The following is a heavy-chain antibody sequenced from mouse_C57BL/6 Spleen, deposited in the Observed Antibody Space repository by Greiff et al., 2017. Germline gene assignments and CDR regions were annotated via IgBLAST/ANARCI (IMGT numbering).Heavy chain of an antibody. CDR2: IDPEDGET. CDR3: ARVNYYGSSYEWDFDV. CDR1: GFNIKDYY. V-gene: IGHV14-2*01. D-gene: IGHD1-1*01. J-gene: IGHJ1*03. Sequence: VQLKESGAELVKPGASVKLSCTASGFNIKDYYMHWVKQRTEQGLEWIGRIDPEDGETTYAPKFQGKATMTADTSSNTAYLQLSSLTSEDTAVYYCARVNYYGSSYEWDFDVWGTGTTVTVSS.